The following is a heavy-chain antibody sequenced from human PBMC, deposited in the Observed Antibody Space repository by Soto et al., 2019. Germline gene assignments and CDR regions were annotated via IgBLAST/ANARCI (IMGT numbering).Heavy chain of an antibody. D-gene: IGHD2-15*01. J-gene: IGHJ4*02. CDR2: IYYSGST. CDR1: GGSISSSSYY. V-gene: IGHV4-39*07. Sequence: SETLSLTCTVSGGSISSSSYYWGWIRQPPGKRLEWIGSIYYSGSTYYNPSLKSRVTISVDTSKNQFSLKLSSVTAADTAVYYCARGVVAATRGGLDYWGQGTLVTVS. CDR3: ARGVVAATRGGLDY.